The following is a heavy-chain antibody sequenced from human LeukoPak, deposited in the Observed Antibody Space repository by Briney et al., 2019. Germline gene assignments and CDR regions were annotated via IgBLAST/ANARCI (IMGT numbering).Heavy chain of an antibody. D-gene: IGHD6-19*01. Sequence: PSETLSLTCSVSGGSISSGSYYWSWIRQPAGKGLEWIGRIYTSGSTNYNPSLKSRVTISVDTSKNQFSLKLSSVTAADTAVYYCARDRWGSGWYLTYYYYMDVWGKGTTVTISS. V-gene: IGHV4-61*02. J-gene: IGHJ6*03. CDR2: IYTSGST. CDR1: GGSISSGSYY. CDR3: ARDRWGSGWYLTYYYYMDV.